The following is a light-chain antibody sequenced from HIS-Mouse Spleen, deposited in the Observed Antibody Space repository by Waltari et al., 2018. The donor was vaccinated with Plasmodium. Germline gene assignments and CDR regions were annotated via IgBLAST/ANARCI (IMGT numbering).Light chain of an antibody. J-gene: IGLJ2*01. CDR3: CSYAGSSTFVV. Sequence: QSALTQPASVSGSPGQSITISCPGTSSDVGSYNLVSWYQQHPGKAPKIMIYEGSKRPSRFSNRFSGSKSGNTASLTISGLQAEDEADYYCCSYAGSSTFVVFGGGTKLTVL. CDR1: SSDVGSYNL. V-gene: IGLV2-23*03. CDR2: EGS.